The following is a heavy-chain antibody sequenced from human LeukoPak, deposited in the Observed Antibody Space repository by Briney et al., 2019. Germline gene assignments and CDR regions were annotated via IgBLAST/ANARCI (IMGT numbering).Heavy chain of an antibody. V-gene: IGHV3-21*01. CDR2: ISSSSNYI. CDR3: ARGCSGGSCYVYNWFDP. D-gene: IGHD2-15*01. CDR1: GFTFSSYS. J-gene: IGHJ5*02. Sequence: PGGSLRLSCAASGFTFSSYSMNWVRQAPGKGLEWVSSISSSSNYIYYADSLKGRFTISRDNAKNSLYLQMNSLRAEDTAVYYCARGCSGGSCYVYNWFDPWGQGTLVTVSS.